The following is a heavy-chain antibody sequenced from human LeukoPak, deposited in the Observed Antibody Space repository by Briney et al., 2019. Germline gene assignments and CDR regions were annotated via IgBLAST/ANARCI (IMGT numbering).Heavy chain of an antibody. J-gene: IGHJ3*02. CDR2: IWYGGSNK. D-gene: IGHD3-10*01. Sequence: GRSLRLSCAASGFTFSSYGMHWVRQAPGKGLEWVAVIWYGGSNKYYADSVKGRFTISRDNSKNTLYLQMNSLRAEDTAVYYCARDGFLADAFDIWGQGTMVTVSS. V-gene: IGHV3-33*08. CDR3: ARDGFLADAFDI. CDR1: GFTFSSYG.